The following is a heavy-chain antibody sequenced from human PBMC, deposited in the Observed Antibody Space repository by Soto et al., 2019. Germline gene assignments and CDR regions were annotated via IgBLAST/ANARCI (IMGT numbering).Heavy chain of an antibody. CDR1: GGSISSSSYC. CDR2: IYYSGST. J-gene: IGHJ4*02. D-gene: IGHD3-10*01. V-gene: IGHV4-39*01. CDR3: ARLQRRYYYGSGIIDY. Sequence: QLQLQESGPGLVKPSETLSLTCTVSGGSISSSSYCWGWIRQPPGKGLEWIGSIYYSGSTYYNPSLKSRVTISVDTSKNQFSLKLSSVTAADTAVYYCARLQRRYYYGSGIIDYWGQGTLVTVSS.